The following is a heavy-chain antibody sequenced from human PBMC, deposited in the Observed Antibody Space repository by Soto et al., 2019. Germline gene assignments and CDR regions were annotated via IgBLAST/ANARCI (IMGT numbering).Heavy chain of an antibody. D-gene: IGHD1-26*01. CDR3: AGGEWEVFCEGRGDWFDP. CDR1: GGSFSSFA. CDR2: IIPIYGTV. V-gene: IGHV1-69*01. J-gene: IGHJ5*02. Sequence: QVQLVQSGAEVKKPGSSVKVSCKASGGSFSSFAISWVRQAPGQGLEWMGGIIPIYGTVNYAQKFRGRVTITADESTRTAYLEVSRLRSDDTAVYYGAGGEWEVFCEGRGDWFDPWGKGTLVSVSS.